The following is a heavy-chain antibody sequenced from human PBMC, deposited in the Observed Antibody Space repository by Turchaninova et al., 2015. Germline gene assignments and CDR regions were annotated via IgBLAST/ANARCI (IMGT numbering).Heavy chain of an antibody. CDR2: TYYRSKWDN. Sequence: QVQLQQSGPGLVKPSQTLSLTRAISGDSVSSNSAAWTWIRQSPSRGLEWLGRTYYRSKWDNDNSVSGQRRITNHPETSKNQFSLQLNSVTPEDTAVYYWARAGEYGDFLSYWGQGTLVTVSS. D-gene: IGHD4-17*01. CDR3: ARAGEYGDFLSY. V-gene: IGHV6-1*01. J-gene: IGHJ4*02. CDR1: GDSVSSNSAA.